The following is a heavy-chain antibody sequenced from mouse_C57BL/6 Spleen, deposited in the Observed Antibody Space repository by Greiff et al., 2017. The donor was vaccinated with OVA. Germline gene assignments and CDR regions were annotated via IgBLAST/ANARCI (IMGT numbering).Heavy chain of an antibody. CDR3: ARQQATQRDYYYAMDY. CDR1: GYTFTSYW. V-gene: IGHV1-64*01. Sequence: QVQLQQSGAELVKPGASVKLSCKASGYTFTSYWMNWVKQRPGQGLEWIGMIHPNSGSTNYNEKFKSKATLTVDKSSSTTYMQLSILTSEDSAVYYCARQQATQRDYYYAMDYWGQGTSVTVSS. D-gene: IGHD3-2*02. CDR2: IHPNSGST. J-gene: IGHJ4*01.